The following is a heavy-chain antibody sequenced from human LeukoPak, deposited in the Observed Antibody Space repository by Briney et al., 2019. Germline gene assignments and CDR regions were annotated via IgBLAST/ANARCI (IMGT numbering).Heavy chain of an antibody. V-gene: IGHV4-59*08. Sequence: PSETLSLTCTVSGGSISSYYWSWIRQPPGKGLEWIGYIYYSGSTNYNPSLKSRVTISVDTSKNQFSLKLSPVTAADTAVYYCARGFFDSSRTIDYWGQGTLVTVSS. CDR3: ARGFFDSSRTIDY. CDR2: IYYSGST. D-gene: IGHD6-13*01. CDR1: GGSISSYY. J-gene: IGHJ4*02.